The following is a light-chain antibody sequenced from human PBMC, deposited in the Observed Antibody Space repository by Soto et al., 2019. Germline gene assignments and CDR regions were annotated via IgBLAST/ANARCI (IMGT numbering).Light chain of an antibody. Sequence: QSALTQPPSAPGSPGQSVTISCTGTSSDVGGYNYVSWYQQHPGKAPKLMIYEVSKRPSGVPERSSGSKSGNTASLTVSGLQAEDEADYYCSSYAGSNNLLYVFGTGTKVTVL. CDR2: EVS. V-gene: IGLV2-8*01. CDR1: SSDVGGYNY. J-gene: IGLJ1*01. CDR3: SSYAGSNNLLYV.